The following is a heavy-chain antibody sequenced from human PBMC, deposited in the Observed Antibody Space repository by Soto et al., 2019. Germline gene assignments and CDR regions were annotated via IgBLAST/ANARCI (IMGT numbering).Heavy chain of an antibody. Sequence: EVQLLESGGGLVQPGGSLRLSCVASGFTFSIYNMNWVRQAPGKGLEWVSVITGSGDYTNYADSVKGRFTISRDNSKNTLYLQMNSLRAEDTAVSFCARRLTSSFDYWGQGTLVTVSS. J-gene: IGHJ4*02. CDR2: ITGSGDYT. V-gene: IGHV3-23*01. CDR1: GFTFSIYN. D-gene: IGHD3-22*01. CDR3: ARRLTSSFDY.